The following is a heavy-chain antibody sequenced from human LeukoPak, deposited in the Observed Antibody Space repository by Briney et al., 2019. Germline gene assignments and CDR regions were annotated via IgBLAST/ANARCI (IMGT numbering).Heavy chain of an antibody. CDR3: VSGYTSSSFDY. CDR2: IYYTETA. V-gene: IGHV4-39*01. CDR1: GASISSSSYH. Sequence: SETLSLTCTVSGASISSSSYHWGWIRQPPGKGLEWIASIYYTETAYYNPSLKSRVTISVDTSRNQFSLKLNSVTAADTAVYFCVSGYTSSSFDYWGQGALVTVSS. D-gene: IGHD6-6*01. J-gene: IGHJ4*02.